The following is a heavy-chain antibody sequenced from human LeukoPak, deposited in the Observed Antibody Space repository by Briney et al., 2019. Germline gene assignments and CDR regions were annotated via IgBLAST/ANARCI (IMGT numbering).Heavy chain of an antibody. CDR3: ARDYGYS. CDR2: IKQDGSEK. D-gene: IGHD5-18*01. CDR1: GFTFSRYW. V-gene: IGHV3-7*01. Sequence: PGGSLRLSCAASGFTFSRYWMSWVRQAPGKGLEWVANIKQDGSEKYYVDSVKGRFTISRDNAKNSLYLQMNSLRAEDTAVYYCARDYGYSWGQGTLVTVSS. J-gene: IGHJ4*02.